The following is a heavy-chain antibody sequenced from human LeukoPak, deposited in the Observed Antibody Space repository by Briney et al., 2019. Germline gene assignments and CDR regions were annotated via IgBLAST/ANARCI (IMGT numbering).Heavy chain of an antibody. V-gene: IGHV3-7*01. CDR1: GFTFSSYS. CDR3: ARLSGDITVFDL. J-gene: IGHJ5*02. D-gene: IGHD1-20*01. CDR2: IRRDGVAK. Sequence: GGSLRLSCAASGFTFSSYSMNWVRQAPGKGLEWVATIRRDGVAKYYVDSVRGRFTISRDNAQNSLFLQMNSLRAEDTALYFCARLSGDITVFDLWGQGTQVTVSS.